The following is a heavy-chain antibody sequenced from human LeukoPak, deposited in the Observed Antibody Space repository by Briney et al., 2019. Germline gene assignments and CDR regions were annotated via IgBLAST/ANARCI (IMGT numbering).Heavy chain of an antibody. J-gene: IGHJ4*02. Sequence: GGSLRLSCAASGFTFSSYGMHWVRQAPGKGLERVAVMSYDGSNKYYADSVKGRFTISRDNSKNTLHLQMNSLRAEDTAIYFCARDKYDSGGSHPYFDYWGQGTLVTVST. V-gene: IGHV3-30*03. CDR1: GFTFSSYG. CDR3: ARDKYDSGGSHPYFDY. D-gene: IGHD3-22*01. CDR2: MSYDGSNK.